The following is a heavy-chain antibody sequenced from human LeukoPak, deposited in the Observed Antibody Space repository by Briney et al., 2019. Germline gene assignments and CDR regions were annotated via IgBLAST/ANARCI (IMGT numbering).Heavy chain of an antibody. Sequence: PGGSLRLSCAASGFTFSSYAIHWVRQAPGKGLEWVAVISYDGSNKYHADSVKGRFTISRDNSKNSLYLQMNSLRAEDTAVYYCAKEYSVRNQFDYWGQGTLVAVSS. J-gene: IGHJ4*02. V-gene: IGHV3-30-3*02. CDR3: AKEYSVRNQFDY. CDR1: GFTFSSYA. CDR2: ISYDGSNK. D-gene: IGHD1-14*01.